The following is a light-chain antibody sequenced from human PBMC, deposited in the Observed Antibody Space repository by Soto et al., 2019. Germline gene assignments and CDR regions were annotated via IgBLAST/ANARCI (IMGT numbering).Light chain of an antibody. CDR1: QSVSSY. V-gene: IGKV3-11*01. CDR3: QQRLT. CDR2: DAS. Sequence: EIVLTQSPATLSLSPGERATLSCRASQSVSSYLAWYQQKPGQAPRLLIYDASNRATGIPARFSGSGSGTDFTLTIRSLEPEDFAVYYCQQRLTFGPGTKVDIK. J-gene: IGKJ3*01.